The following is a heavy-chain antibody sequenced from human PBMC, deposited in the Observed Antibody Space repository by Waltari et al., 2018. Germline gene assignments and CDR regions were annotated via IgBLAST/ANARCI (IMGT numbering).Heavy chain of an antibody. Sequence: QVQLVQSGAEVKKPGSSVKVSCKASGRTFSSIAIIWVRQAPGPGIEWMGGIIPIFGTANYAQKFQGRVTITADESTSTAYMELSSLRSEDTAVYYCARDRPHTGDRVGDEDAFDIWGQGTMVTVSS. CDR1: GRTFSSIA. CDR2: IIPIFGTA. D-gene: IGHD7-27*01. V-gene: IGHV1-69*13. J-gene: IGHJ3*02. CDR3: ARDRPHTGDRVGDEDAFDI.